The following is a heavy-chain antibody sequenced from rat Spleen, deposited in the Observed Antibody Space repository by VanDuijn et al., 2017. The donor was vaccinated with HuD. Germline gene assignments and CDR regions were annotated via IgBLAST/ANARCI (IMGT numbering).Heavy chain of an antibody. Sequence: QVQLKESGPGLVQPSQTLSLTCTVSGFSLTSYNVHWVRQPTGKGLEWMGVIWTGGNTDYNSALKSRLSISRDTSKSQVFLKMNSLQTDDTGTYYCTRDRYFFDYWGQGVMVTVSS. CDR1: GFSLTSYN. V-gene: IGHV2-30*01. J-gene: IGHJ2*01. CDR2: IWTGGNT. CDR3: TRDRYFFDY.